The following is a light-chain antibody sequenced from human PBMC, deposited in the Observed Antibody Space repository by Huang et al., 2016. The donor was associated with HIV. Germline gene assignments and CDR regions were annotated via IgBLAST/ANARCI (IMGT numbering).Light chain of an antibody. CDR3: QQSYTVPYT. J-gene: IGKJ2*01. V-gene: IGKV1-39*01. CDR1: QSITRF. Sequence: DIQMTQSPSSLSASIGDRVTLTCRASQSITRFLNWYQQKPGKAPELLIFTASDLESGVPSRFSGSGSGTDFTLTIDSVQPEDFATYYCQQSYTVPYTFGQGTKLEIK. CDR2: TAS.